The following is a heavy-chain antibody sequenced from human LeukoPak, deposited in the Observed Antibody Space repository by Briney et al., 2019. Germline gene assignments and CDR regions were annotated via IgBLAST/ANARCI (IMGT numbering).Heavy chain of an antibody. V-gene: IGHV1-2*02. D-gene: IGHD3-10*01. CDR1: GYTFTGYY. CDR3: VRDGDGRINFDY. CDR2: INPNSGGT. Sequence: ASVKVSCKASGYTFTGYYMHWVRQAPGQGLEWMGWINPNSGGTNYAQKFQGRVTMTRDTSISTDYMELSRLTSDDTAVYYCVRDGDGRINFDYWGQGTLVTVSS. J-gene: IGHJ4*02.